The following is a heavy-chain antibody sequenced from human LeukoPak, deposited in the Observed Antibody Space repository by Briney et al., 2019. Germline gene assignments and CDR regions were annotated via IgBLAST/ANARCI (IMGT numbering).Heavy chain of an antibody. CDR3: ARGTQWELPYFDY. V-gene: IGHV1-2*02. CDR1: GYTFTGHY. CDR2: INPNSGGT. Sequence: ASVKVSCKASGYTFTGHYMHWVRQAPGQGLEWMGWINPNSGGTNYAQKFQGRVTMTRDTSISTAYMELSRLRSDDTAVYYCARGTQWELPYFDYWGQGTLVTVSS. J-gene: IGHJ4*02. D-gene: IGHD1-26*01.